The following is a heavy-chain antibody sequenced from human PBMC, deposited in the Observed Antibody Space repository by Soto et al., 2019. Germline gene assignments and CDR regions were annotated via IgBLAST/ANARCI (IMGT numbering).Heavy chain of an antibody. CDR1: GYSFTSYW. CDR3: AREGSIVVVPADITSYYYGMDV. J-gene: IGHJ6*02. D-gene: IGHD2-2*02. V-gene: IGHV5-10-1*01. Sequence: VESLKISCKGSGYSFTSYWISWVRQMPGKGLEWMGRIDPSDSYTNYSPSFQGHVTISADKSISTAYLQWSSLKASDTAMYYCAREGSIVVVPADITSYYYGMDVWGQGTTVTVYS. CDR2: IDPSDSYT.